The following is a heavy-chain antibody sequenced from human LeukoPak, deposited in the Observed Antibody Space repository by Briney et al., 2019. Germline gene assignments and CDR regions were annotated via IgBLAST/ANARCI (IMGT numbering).Heavy chain of an antibody. J-gene: IGHJ4*02. V-gene: IGHV3-43*01. D-gene: IGHD3-10*01. CDR3: ARDSGDRTVDY. CDR1: GFTFDDYT. CDR2: ISWDGGST. Sequence: GGSLRLSCSASGFTFDDYTMHWVRQAPGKGLEWVSLISWDGGSTYYADSVKGRFTISRDNSKNSLYLQMNSLRAKDTAVYYCARDSGDRTVDYWGQGTLVTVSS.